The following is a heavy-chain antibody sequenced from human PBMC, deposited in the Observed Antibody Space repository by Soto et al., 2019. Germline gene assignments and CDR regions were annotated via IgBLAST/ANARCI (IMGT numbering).Heavy chain of an antibody. CDR1: GFTFSSYA. D-gene: IGHD2-2*01. V-gene: IGHV3-23*01. CDR2: ISGSGSST. Sequence: EVQLLESGGGLVQPGGSLRLSCAASGFTFSSYAMSWVRQAPGKGLEWVSAISGSGSSTYYADSVKGRFTISRDNSKNTLYLQMNSLRAEDTAVYYCAKVGVIGYQLPSWGQGTLVTVSS. CDR3: AKVGVIGYQLPS. J-gene: IGHJ5*02.